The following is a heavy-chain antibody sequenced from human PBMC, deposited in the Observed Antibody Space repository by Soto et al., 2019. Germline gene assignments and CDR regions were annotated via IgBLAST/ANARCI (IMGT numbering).Heavy chain of an antibody. J-gene: IGHJ4*02. D-gene: IGHD1-26*01. V-gene: IGHV3-30*03. Sequence: GGSLRLSCAAAGFTFSTYGMNWVRQAPGKGPEWVAIISSDGSETHYADSVKGRFTISRDNSRSTLYLQMNSLIVEDTAVYYCARQESGTDYWGQGTLVTVSS. CDR2: ISSDGSET. CDR3: ARQESGTDY. CDR1: GFTFSTYG.